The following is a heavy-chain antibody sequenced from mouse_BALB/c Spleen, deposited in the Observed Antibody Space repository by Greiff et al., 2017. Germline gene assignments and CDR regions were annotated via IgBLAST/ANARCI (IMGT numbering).Heavy chain of an antibody. CDR3: ARNRNYGSSYYGMDY. J-gene: IGHJ4*01. V-gene: IGHV2-2*02. CDR2: IWSGGST. Sequence: QVQLKQSGPGLVQPSQSLSITCTVSGFSLTSYGVHWVRQSPGKGLEWLGVIWSGGSTDYNAAFISRLSIGKDNSKSQVFFKMNSLQANNTAIYYCARNRNYGSSYYGMDYWGQGTSVTVSA. D-gene: IGHD1-1*01. CDR1: GFSLTSYG.